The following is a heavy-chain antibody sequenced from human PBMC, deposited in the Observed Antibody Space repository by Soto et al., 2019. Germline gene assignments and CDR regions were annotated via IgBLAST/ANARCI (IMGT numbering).Heavy chain of an antibody. J-gene: IGHJ4*02. CDR2: ISGYNGHK. D-gene: IGHD3-3*01. CDR3: ARDSPILGVVILRH. Sequence: QVQMLQSGAEVKKPGASVKVSCKASGFTFSNYGISWVRQAPGQGLEWMGCISGYNGHKRYAQKVQGRATMTTDTSTSTAYFELRSLRSDDTAVYYCARDSPILGVVILRHWGQGTLVTVSS. V-gene: IGHV1-18*01. CDR1: GFTFSNYG.